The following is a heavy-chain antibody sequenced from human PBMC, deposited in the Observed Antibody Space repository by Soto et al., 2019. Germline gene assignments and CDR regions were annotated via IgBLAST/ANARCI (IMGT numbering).Heavy chain of an antibody. Sequence: QVQLVQSGAEVKKPGASVKVSCKASGYTFTSDDINWVRQATGQGLEWMGWMNPNSGNTGYAQKFQGRVTMTKNTSISTAYIDLSSLRSEDTAVYYCERRGLSSSPTFRYRDYGMDVWGQGTTVTVSS. D-gene: IGHD6-6*01. CDR1: GYTFTSDD. CDR2: MNPNSGNT. V-gene: IGHV1-8*01. CDR3: ERRGLSSSPTFRYRDYGMDV. J-gene: IGHJ6*02.